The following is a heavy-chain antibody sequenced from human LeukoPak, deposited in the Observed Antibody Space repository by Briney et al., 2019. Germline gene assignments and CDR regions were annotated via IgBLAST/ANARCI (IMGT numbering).Heavy chain of an antibody. J-gene: IGHJ4*02. CDR2: ISYDGSNK. Sequence: PGGSLRLSCAASGFTFSSYGMHWVRQAPGKGLEWVAVISYDGSNKYYADSVKGRFTISRDNSKNTLYLQMNSLRAEDTAVYYCAKPGRYWGQGTLVTVSS. D-gene: IGHD2-15*01. CDR1: GFTFSSYG. V-gene: IGHV3-30*18. CDR3: AKPGRY.